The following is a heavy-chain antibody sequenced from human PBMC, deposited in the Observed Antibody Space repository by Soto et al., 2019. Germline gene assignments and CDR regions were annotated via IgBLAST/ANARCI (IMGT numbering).Heavy chain of an antibody. D-gene: IGHD1-26*01. CDR3: ARREIQGPIDY. CDR2: IYYSGTT. J-gene: IGHJ4*02. V-gene: IGHV4-28*01. Sequence: QVQLQESGPGLVKPSDTLSLTCAVSGYSISSSNWWGWIRQPPGKGLEWIGYIYYSGTTYYNPSLKFRVTMSVVTSKNQFSLKLTSVTSVDTAVYYCARREIQGPIDYWGQGTLVTVSS. CDR1: GYSISSSNW.